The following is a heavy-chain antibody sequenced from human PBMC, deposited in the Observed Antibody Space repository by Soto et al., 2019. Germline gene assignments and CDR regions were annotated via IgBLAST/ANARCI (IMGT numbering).Heavy chain of an antibody. D-gene: IGHD6-6*01. V-gene: IGHV4-59*08. CDR2: IYYSGST. CDR1: GGSISSYY. J-gene: IGHJ5*02. CDR3: ARLGIAARSVFSWWFDP. Sequence: SSETLSLTCTVSGGSISSYYWSWIRQPPGKGLEWIGYIYYSGSTNYNPSLKSRVTISVDTSKNQFSLKLSSVTAADTAVYYCARLGIAARSVFSWWFDPWGQGTLVTVSS.